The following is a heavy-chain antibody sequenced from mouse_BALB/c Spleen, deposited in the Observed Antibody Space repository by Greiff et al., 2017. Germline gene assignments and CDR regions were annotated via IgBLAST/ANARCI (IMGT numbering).Heavy chain of an antibody. J-gene: IGHJ2*01. CDR3: TRSARDYYGSALFDY. V-gene: IGHV1-69*02. CDR1: GYTFTSYW. CDR2: IYPSDSYT. D-gene: IGHD1-1*01. Sequence: QVQLQQSGAELVRPGASVKLSCKASGYTFTSYWINWVKQRPGQGLEWIGNIYPSDSYTNYNQKFKDKATLTVDKSSSTAYMQLSSPTSEDSAVYYCTRSARDYYGSALFDYWGQGTTLTVSS.